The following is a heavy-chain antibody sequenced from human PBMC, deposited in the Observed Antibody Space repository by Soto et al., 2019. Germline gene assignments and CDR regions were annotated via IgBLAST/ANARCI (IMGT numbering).Heavy chain of an antibody. CDR1: GGSFSGYY. J-gene: IGHJ4*02. D-gene: IGHD3-10*01. CDR3: ARGRGYQYGSGSYYKDY. Sequence: SETLSLTCAVYGGSFSGYYWSWIRQPPGKGLEWIGEINHSGSTNYNPSLKSRVTISVDTSKNQFSLKLSSVTAADTAVYYCARGRGYQYGSGSYYKDYWGQGTLVTVSS. V-gene: IGHV4-34*01. CDR2: INHSGST.